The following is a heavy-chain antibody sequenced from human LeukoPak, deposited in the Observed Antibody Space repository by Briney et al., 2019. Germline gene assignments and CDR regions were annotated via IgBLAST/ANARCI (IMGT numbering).Heavy chain of an antibody. CDR2: IYYSGST. CDR3: ARGLEYYGMDV. CDR1: GGSFSGYY. V-gene: IGHV4-31*11. J-gene: IGHJ6*02. Sequence: SETLSLTCGVYGGSFSGYYWSWIRQHPGKGLEWIGYIYYSGSTYYNPSLKSRVTISVDTSKNQFSLKLSSVTAADTAVYYCARGLEYYGMDVWGQGTTVTVSS.